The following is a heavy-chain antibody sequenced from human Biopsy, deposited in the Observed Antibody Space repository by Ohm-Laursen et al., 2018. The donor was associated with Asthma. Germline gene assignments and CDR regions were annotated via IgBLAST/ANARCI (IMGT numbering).Heavy chain of an antibody. CDR3: ARATSTWSQSGPYYFDH. CDR1: PGSINDYY. CDR2: VHSTGST. J-gene: IGHJ4*02. V-gene: IGHV4-59*01. Sequence: VTLSLTCTVSPGSINDYYWNWIRQFPGKGLEWIGYVHSTGSTRFNPSLKSRLTISVDTSVDQVSLKLTSVTAADTAVYYCARATSTWSQSGPYYFDHWGQGTLVTVSS. D-gene: IGHD6-13*01.